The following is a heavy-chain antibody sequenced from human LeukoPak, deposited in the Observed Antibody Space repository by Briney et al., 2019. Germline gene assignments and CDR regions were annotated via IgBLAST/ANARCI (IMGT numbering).Heavy chain of an antibody. J-gene: IGHJ1*01. CDR3: ARGYSRDWGLQYFQH. D-gene: IGHD6-19*01. CDR1: GGSISNYY. V-gene: IGHV4-59*01. Sequence: SETLSLTCTVPGGSISNYYWSWIRQPPGKGLEWIGYIYSSGSTSYNPSLKSRVTMSVDTSKNQLSLNLNSVTAADTAVYHCARGYSRDWGLQYFQHWGQGTLVTVSS. CDR2: IYSSGST.